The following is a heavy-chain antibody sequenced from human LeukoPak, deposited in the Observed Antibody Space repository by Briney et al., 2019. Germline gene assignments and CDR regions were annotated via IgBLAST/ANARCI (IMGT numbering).Heavy chain of an antibody. Sequence: PSETLSLTCTVSGGSISSGSYYWGWIRQPPGKGLEWIGSIYYSGTTYYNPSLKSRVTISIDTSNNNFSLKLSSVTAAATAVFYCAGVATTPTATFDYWGQGNLVTVSS. J-gene: IGHJ4*02. V-gene: IGHV4-39*02. D-gene: IGHD4-11*01. CDR2: IYYSGTT. CDR1: GGSISSGSYY. CDR3: AGVATTPTATFDY.